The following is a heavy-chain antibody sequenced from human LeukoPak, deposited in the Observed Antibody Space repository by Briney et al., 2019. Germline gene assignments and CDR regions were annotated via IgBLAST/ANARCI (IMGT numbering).Heavy chain of an antibody. CDR2: IKQDGTEK. Sequence: GGSLRLSCAAPTFNFRTYWMSWVRQAPGKGLEWVDHIKQDGTEKYYIDSVKGRFTISRDNAKKSLYLQMDSLRVEDTAIYYCVRDQGTTMTSYGFDMWGRGTMVTVSS. J-gene: IGHJ3*02. V-gene: IGHV3-7*01. D-gene: IGHD4-17*01. CDR3: VRDQGTTMTSYGFDM. CDR1: TFNFRTYW.